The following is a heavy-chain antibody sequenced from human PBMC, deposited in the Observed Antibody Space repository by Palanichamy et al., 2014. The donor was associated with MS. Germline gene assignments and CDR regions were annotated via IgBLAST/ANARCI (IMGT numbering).Heavy chain of an antibody. Sequence: QLQLQESGPGLVKPSETLSLTCTVSGGSISSSTSYYWGWIRQPPGKGLEWIGTIYYSGTTYYNPSLKSRVTISVDTSKNQFSLKLSSVTAADMAVYYCARSSLAYTSGKGWFDPWGQGTLVTVSS. CDR3: ARSSLAYTSGKGWFDP. CDR2: IYYSGTT. D-gene: IGHD6-19*01. J-gene: IGHJ5*02. V-gene: IGHV4-39*01. CDR1: GGSISSSTSYY.